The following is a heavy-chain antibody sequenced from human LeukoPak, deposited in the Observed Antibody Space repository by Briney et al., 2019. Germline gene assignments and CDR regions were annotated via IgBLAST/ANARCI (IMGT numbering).Heavy chain of an antibody. J-gene: IGHJ4*02. V-gene: IGHV3-21*04. CDR3: ARGGGDYNPFDY. CDR2: ITSSGPDI. Sequence: PGGSLRLSCAASGFTFSNYNMNWVRQAPGKGLEWVSSITSSGPDIYYAESVKGRFTISRHNSKNTLYLEINSLRPDDTAVYYCARGGGDYNPFDYWGQGTLVTVSS. CDR1: GFTFSNYN. D-gene: IGHD4-17*01.